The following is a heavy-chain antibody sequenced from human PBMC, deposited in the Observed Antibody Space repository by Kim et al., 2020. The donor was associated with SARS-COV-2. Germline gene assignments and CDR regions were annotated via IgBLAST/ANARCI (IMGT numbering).Heavy chain of an antibody. CDR1: GFTFSSYA. CDR2: ISYDGSNK. D-gene: IGHD3-9*01. Sequence: GGSLRLSCAASGFTFSSYAMHWVRQAPGKGLEWVAVISYDGSNKYYADSVKGRFTISRDNSKNTLYLQMNSLRAEDTAVYYCARDREYYDILTGYLRGWGIYYYYGMDVWGQGTTVTVSS. V-gene: IGHV3-30*04. CDR3: ARDREYYDILTGYLRGWGIYYYYGMDV. J-gene: IGHJ6*02.